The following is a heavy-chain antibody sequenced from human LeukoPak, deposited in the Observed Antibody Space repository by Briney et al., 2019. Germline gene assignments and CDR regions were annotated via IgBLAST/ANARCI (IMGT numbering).Heavy chain of an antibody. J-gene: IGHJ4*02. V-gene: IGHV3-21*04. Sequence: PGGSLRLSCAASGFTFSSYSMNWVRQAPGKGLEWVSSISSSSSYIYYAGSVKGRFTISRDNSKKTLYLQMNSLRAEDTAVYYCARVGSGWEFDHWGQGTLVTVSS. CDR3: ARVGSGWEFDH. CDR2: ISSSSSYI. CDR1: GFTFSSYS. D-gene: IGHD6-19*01.